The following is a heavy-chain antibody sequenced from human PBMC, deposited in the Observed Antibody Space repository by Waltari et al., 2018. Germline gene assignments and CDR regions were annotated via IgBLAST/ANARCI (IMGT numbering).Heavy chain of an antibody. V-gene: IGHV3-23*01. CDR1: GFPFNSCS. CDR2: ISGGGDSA. D-gene: IGHD1-26*01. J-gene: IGHJ4*02. Sequence: EVQMLESGGRLVQPGGSLSLSCAASGFPFNSCSMSWVRQAPGKGLEWVSFISGGGDSAHYADSVNGRFTISRDNSKNTLFLQMNSLRAEDTAVYYCVKTVTGSYDFWGQGTLVTVSS. CDR3: VKTVTGSYDF.